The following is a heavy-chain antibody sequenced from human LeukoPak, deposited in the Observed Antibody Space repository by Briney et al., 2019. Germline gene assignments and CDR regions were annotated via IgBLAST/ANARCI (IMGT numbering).Heavy chain of an antibody. V-gene: IGHV3-21*01. Sequence: GGSLRLSCAASGFTFSSYSMNWVRQAPGKGLEWVSSISSSSSYIYYADSVKGRFTISRDNAKNSLYLQMNSLRAEDTAVYYCARTDYYDSSGYYPHRYYYYMDVWGKGTTVTVSS. CDR2: ISSSSSYI. D-gene: IGHD3-22*01. CDR3: ARTDYYDSSGYYPHRYYYYMDV. CDR1: GFTFSSYS. J-gene: IGHJ6*03.